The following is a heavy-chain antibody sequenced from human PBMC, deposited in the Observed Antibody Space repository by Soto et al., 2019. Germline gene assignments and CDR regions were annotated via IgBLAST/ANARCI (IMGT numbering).Heavy chain of an antibody. V-gene: IGHV4-59*12. D-gene: IGHD3-22*01. CDR3: ARDALSRDSI. CDR1: GGSIGTYY. Sequence: SETLSLTCTVSGGSIGTYYWSWIRQPPGKGLEWIGYIYYRGNTDYNPSLKSRVTISLDTPKNQFSLKLSSVTAADTAVYYCARDALSRDSIWGQGTLVTVSS. CDR2: IYYRGNT. J-gene: IGHJ4*02.